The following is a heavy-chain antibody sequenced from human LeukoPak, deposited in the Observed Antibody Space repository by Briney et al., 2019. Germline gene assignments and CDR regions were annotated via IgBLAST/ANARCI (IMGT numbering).Heavy chain of an antibody. Sequence: GGSLRLSCEASGFTFSDYSMNWVRQAPGKGLEWVSAISGSGVSTYYADSVKGRFTISRDNSKNTLYLQMNSLRAEDTAVYYCAKEYGYTYGEFDYWGQGTLVTVSS. CDR3: AKEYGYTYGEFDY. J-gene: IGHJ4*02. CDR2: ISGSGVST. D-gene: IGHD5-18*01. V-gene: IGHV3-23*01. CDR1: GFTFSDYS.